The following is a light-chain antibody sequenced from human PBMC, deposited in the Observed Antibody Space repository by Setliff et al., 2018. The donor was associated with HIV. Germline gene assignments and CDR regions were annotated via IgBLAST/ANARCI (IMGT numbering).Light chain of an antibody. CDR1: GSDVGNYNY. V-gene: IGLV2-8*01. CDR3: SSYAGNNNYV. Sequence: QSVLAQPPSASGSPGRSVTVSCTGTGSDVGNYNYVSWYQQHPGKAPKLILFKVHERPSGVPDSFSGSKSGNTASLTVSGLQTEDEADYYCSSYAGNNNYVFGTGTKV. J-gene: IGLJ1*01. CDR2: KVH.